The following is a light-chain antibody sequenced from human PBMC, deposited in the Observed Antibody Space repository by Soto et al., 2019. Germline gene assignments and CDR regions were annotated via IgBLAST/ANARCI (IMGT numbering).Light chain of an antibody. Sequence: QSVLTQPASVSGSPGQSITISCTGTSSDVGGYNYVSWYQQHPGKAPKLMIYDVSNRPSGVSNRFSGSKSGNTASLTISGLQVEDEADYYCSSYTSSSTLEDVFGTGTKVTVL. V-gene: IGLV2-14*01. CDR1: SSDVGGYNY. J-gene: IGLJ1*01. CDR3: SSYTSSSTLEDV. CDR2: DVS.